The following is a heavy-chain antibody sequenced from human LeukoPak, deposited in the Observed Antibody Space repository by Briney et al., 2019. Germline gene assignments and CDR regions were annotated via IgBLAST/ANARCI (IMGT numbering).Heavy chain of an antibody. Sequence: SETLSLTCAVYGESFTTFYWGWIRQTPGKGLEWIGEINHTGSTNYNPSLKSRVTISIDTSKNQFSLKLNSVTAADTAVYYCAGTDSYLDYWGQGTLVTVSS. V-gene: IGHV4-34*01. CDR2: INHTGST. CDR3: AGTDSYLDY. CDR1: GESFTTFY. D-gene: IGHD2-8*02. J-gene: IGHJ4*02.